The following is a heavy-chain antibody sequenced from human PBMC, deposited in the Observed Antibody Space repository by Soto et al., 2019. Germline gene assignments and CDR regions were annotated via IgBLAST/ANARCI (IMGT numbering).Heavy chain of an antibody. CDR2: IHSGGNT. CDR1: GFTVSSNY. J-gene: IGHJ4*02. CDR3: TKARLGVAGFFDY. Sequence: GGSLRLSCAASGFTVSSNYMSWVRQAPGKGLEWVSIIHSGGNTYYADSVKGRFTISRDNSKNTLYLQMNSLRGEDTAVYYCTKARLGVAGFFDYWGQGILVTVSS. V-gene: IGHV3-66*01. D-gene: IGHD6-13*01.